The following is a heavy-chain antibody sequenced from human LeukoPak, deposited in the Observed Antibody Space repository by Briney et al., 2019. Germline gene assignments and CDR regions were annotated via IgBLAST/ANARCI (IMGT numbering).Heavy chain of an antibody. CDR2: INHSGST. V-gene: IGHV4-34*01. CDR3: ARGPNLSVLRYFDWLSKAQEDGGLAFNYYYGMDV. D-gene: IGHD3-9*01. Sequence: SETLSLTCAVYGGSFSGYYWSWIRQPPGKGLEWIGEINHSGSTNYNPSLKSRVTISVDTSKNQFSLKLSSVTAADTAVYYCARGPNLSVLRYFDWLSKAQEDGGLAFNYYYGMDVWGQGTTVTVSS. J-gene: IGHJ6*02. CDR1: GGSFSGYY.